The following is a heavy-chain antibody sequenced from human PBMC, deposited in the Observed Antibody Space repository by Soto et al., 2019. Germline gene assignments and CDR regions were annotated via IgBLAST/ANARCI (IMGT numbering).Heavy chain of an antibody. CDR1: GDSINSNNW. D-gene: IGHD3-22*01. CDR2: IYHSGIT. Sequence: PSETLSLTCAVSGDSINSNNWWSWVRQPPGKGLEWIGEIYHSGITNYNPSLKSRVTISVDKSKNQFSLKLSSVTAADTAVYYCAGSGYYHNSGMDVWGQGTTVTVS. V-gene: IGHV4-4*02. CDR3: AGSGYYHNSGMDV. J-gene: IGHJ6*02.